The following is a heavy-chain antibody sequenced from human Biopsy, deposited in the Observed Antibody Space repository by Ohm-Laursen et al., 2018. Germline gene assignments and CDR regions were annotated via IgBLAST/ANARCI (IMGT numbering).Heavy chain of an antibody. J-gene: IGHJ2*01. CDR3: ARGLSSGWYGYFDV. V-gene: IGHV3-33*08. CDR2: IWYDGTNE. Sequence: RSLRLSCAASGFTFSSYGMSWVRQAPGKRLEWISLIWYDGTNEDYADSVKGRFTISRDNSKNTLYLQINTLTLEDTAFYYCARGLSSGWYGYFDVWGRGTLVTVSS. D-gene: IGHD6-19*01. CDR1: GFTFSSYG.